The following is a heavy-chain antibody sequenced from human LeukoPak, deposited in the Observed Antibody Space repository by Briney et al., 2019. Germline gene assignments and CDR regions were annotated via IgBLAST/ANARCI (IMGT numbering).Heavy chain of an antibody. CDR2: ISSSSSTM. CDR1: GFTFSSYA. J-gene: IGHJ4*02. CDR3: ARVPTLTYYYDSSGYPS. Sequence: GGSLRLSCAASGFTFSSYAMSWVRQAPGKGLEWVSYISSSSSTMYYADSVKGRFTISRDNAKNSLYLQMNSLRAEDTAVYYCARVPTLTYYYDSSGYPSWGQGTLVTVSS. V-gene: IGHV3-48*01. D-gene: IGHD3-22*01.